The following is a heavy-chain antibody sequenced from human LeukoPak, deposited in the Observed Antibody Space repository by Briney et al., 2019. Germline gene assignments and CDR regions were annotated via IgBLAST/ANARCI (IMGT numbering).Heavy chain of an antibody. J-gene: IGHJ6*02. D-gene: IGHD6-19*01. Sequence: GGSLRLSCAASGFTFSSYWMHWVRQAPGKGLEWVSAISGSGGSTYYADSVKGRFTISRDNSKNTLYLQMNSLRAEDTAVYYCAKDPVYSSGWSVYYYYGMDVWGQGTTVTVSS. CDR1: GFTFSSYW. V-gene: IGHV3-23*01. CDR2: ISGSGGST. CDR3: AKDPVYSSGWSVYYYYGMDV.